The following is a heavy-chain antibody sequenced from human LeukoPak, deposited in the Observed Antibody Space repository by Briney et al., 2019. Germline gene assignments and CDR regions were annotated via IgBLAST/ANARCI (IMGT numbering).Heavy chain of an antibody. CDR1: GFTFSSYG. V-gene: IGHV3-33*01. D-gene: IGHD3-22*01. CDR2: IWYDGSNK. Sequence: RSLRLSCAASGFTFSSYGMHWVRQAPGKGLEWVAVIWYDGSNKYYADSVKGRFTISRDNSKNTLYLQMNSLRAEDTAVYYCTYDSRGYSFDHWGQGTLVIVSS. J-gene: IGHJ4*02. CDR3: TYDSRGYSFDH.